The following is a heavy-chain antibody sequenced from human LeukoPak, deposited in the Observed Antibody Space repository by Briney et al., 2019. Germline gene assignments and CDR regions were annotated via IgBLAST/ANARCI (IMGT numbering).Heavy chain of an antibody. V-gene: IGHV1-3*03. CDR2: INAGNGNT. Sequence: ASVKVSCKASGYTFTSYAMHWVRQAPGQRLEWMGWINAGNGNTKYSQKFQGRVTITADESTSTAYMELSSLRSEDMAVYYCASNAGYSYGYGNDYWGQGTLVTVSS. J-gene: IGHJ4*02. CDR1: GYTFTSYA. D-gene: IGHD5-18*01. CDR3: ASNAGYSYGYGNDY.